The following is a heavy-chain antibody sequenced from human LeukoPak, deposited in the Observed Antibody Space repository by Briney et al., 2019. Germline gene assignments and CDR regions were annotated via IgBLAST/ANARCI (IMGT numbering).Heavy chain of an antibody. CDR3: ARDPGRAGAAAGYFDY. CDR2: IKQDGSEK. V-gene: IGHV3-7*01. J-gene: IGHJ4*02. CDR1: GFTFSNYW. Sequence: GGSLRLSCAASGFTFSNYWMGWVRQAPGKGLEWVANIKQDGSEKRYVDPVKGRFTISRDNAKNSLYLQMNSLRAEDTAVYYCARDPGRAGAAAGYFDYWGQGTLVTVSS. D-gene: IGHD6-13*01.